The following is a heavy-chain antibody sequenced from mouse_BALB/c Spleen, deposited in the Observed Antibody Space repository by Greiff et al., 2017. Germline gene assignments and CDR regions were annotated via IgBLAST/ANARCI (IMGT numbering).Heavy chain of an antibody. CDR2: INPSTGYT. CDR3: ARRVGSYYFDY. CDR1: GYTFTSYW. Sequence: QVQLQQSGAELAKPGASVKMSCKASGYTFTSYWMHWVKQRPGQGLEWIGYINPSTGYTEYNQKFKDKATLTADKSSSTAYMQLSSLTSEDSAVYYCARRVGSYYFDYWGQGTTLTGCS. J-gene: IGHJ2*01. V-gene: IGHV1-7*01.